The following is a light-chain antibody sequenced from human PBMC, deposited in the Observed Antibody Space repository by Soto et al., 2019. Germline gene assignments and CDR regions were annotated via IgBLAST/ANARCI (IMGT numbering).Light chain of an antibody. Sequence: QLVLTQPRSVSGSPGQSVTISCTGTSSDVGGYNYVSWYQQHPGKAPKLMIYDVNKRPSGVPDRFSGSKSGNTASLTISGLQAEDEADYYCYSYAGRYTVIFGGGTKLTVL. CDR3: YSYAGRYTVI. CDR2: DVN. V-gene: IGLV2-11*01. J-gene: IGLJ2*01. CDR1: SSDVGGYNY.